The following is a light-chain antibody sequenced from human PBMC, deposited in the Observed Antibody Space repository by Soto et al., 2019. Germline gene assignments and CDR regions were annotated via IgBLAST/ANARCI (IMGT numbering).Light chain of an antibody. CDR1: QGISNN. J-gene: IGKJ4*01. Sequence: DIQLTQSPSFLSASVGDRITITCRASQGISNNLAWYQQKPGKAPNLLIYAASTLQSGVPSRFSGSGSGTEFTLTISSLQPEDFGTYYCQQVISDFVTFGGGTKVEI. V-gene: IGKV1-9*01. CDR3: QQVISDFVT. CDR2: AAS.